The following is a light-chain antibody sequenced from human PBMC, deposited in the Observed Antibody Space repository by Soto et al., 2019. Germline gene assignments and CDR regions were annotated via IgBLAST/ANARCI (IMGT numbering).Light chain of an antibody. CDR1: SSDIGGYNF. CDR3: SSYADTNNLV. CDR2: EVN. J-gene: IGLJ2*01. Sequence: QSALTQPPSASGSPGQSVIISCTGTSSDIGGYNFVSWYQQHPGKAPKLMIDEVNKRPSGVPDRFSGSKSGNTASLTVSGLQAEDEADYYCSSYADTNNLVFGGGTKLTVL. V-gene: IGLV2-8*01.